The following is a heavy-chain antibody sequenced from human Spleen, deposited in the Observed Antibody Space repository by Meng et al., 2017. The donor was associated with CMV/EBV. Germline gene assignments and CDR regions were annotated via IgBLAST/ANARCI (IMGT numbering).Heavy chain of an antibody. V-gene: IGHV3-66*02. J-gene: IGHJ4*02. CDR1: GFTVNNNY. CDR2: IYRDGSA. CDR3: ARDYRGPLGY. D-gene: IGHD3-10*01. Sequence: GGSLRLSCTASGFTVNNNYMSWVRQAPGKGLDWVSVIYRDGSAYYAESVKGRFTISRDNSRNTLYLQMSSLRPEDTAVYYCARDYRGPLGYWGQGARVTVSS.